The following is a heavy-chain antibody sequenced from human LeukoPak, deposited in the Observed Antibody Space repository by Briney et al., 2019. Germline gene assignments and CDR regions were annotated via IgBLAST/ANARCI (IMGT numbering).Heavy chain of an antibody. CDR2: MNPTSGNT. CDR3: ARIGEYG. J-gene: IGHJ4*02. CDR1: GYTFTRYV. V-gene: IGHV1-8*01. D-gene: IGHD3-10*01. Sequence: GALVTLCCTPSGYTFTRYVITWVRPANGQGLERMGCMNPTSGNTASTQKFQCRVTRTRNTSLSTAYMELSSLRSEDTAVYYCARIGEYGWGQGALVTVSS.